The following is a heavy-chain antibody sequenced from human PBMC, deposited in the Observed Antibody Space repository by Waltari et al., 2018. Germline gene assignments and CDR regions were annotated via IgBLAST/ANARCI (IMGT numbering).Heavy chain of an antibody. Sequence: QVQLQESGPGLVKHSETLSLTCTVSGGSNSSYYWSWIRQPPGKGLEWIGYIYYSGSTNYNPSLKSRVTISVDTSKNQFSLKLSSVTAADTAVYYCARGPYYYDSSGYYYYWYFDLWGRGTLVTVSS. CDR3: ARGPYYYDSSGYYYYWYFDL. V-gene: IGHV4-59*01. CDR1: GGSNSSYY. J-gene: IGHJ2*01. D-gene: IGHD3-22*01. CDR2: IYYSGST.